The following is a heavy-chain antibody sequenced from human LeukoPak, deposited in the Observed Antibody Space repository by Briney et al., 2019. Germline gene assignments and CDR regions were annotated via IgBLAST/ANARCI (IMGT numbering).Heavy chain of an antibody. J-gene: IGHJ4*02. V-gene: IGHV1-2*02. CDR2: INPNSGGT. D-gene: IGHD3-22*01. CDR1: GYTFTGYY. CDR3: ARDKIPYYYDSSAPRAFDY. Sequence: ASVKVSCKASGYTFTGYYMQWVRQAPGQGLEWMGWINPNSGGTNYAQKFQGRVTMTRDTSISTAYMELSRLRSDDTDVYYCARDKIPYYYDSSAPRAFDYWGQGTLVTVSS.